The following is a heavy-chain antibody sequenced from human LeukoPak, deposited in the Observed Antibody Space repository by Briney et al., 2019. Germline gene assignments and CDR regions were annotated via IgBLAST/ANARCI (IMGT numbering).Heavy chain of an antibody. CDR3: AREATMVRGLSWFDP. D-gene: IGHD3-10*01. V-gene: IGHV4-59*12. CDR2: IYYSGRT. J-gene: IGHJ5*02. CDR1: GGSISSYY. Sequence: SETLSLTCTVSGGSISSYYWSWIRQPPGKGLEWIGYIYYSGRTSYNPSLKSRVTLSVDTSNNQFSLKLTSVTAADTAVYYCAREATMVRGLSWFDPWGQGTLVTVSS.